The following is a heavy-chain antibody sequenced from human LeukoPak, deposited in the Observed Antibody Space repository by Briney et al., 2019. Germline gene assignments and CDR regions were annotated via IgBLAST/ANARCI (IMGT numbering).Heavy chain of an antibody. CDR3: ARRIVVVITDAFDI. J-gene: IGHJ3*02. CDR1: GGSISSSSYY. CDR2: IYYSGST. D-gene: IGHD3-22*01. V-gene: IGHV4-39*01. Sequence: SETLSLTCTVSGGSISSSSYYWGWIRQPPGKGLEWIGSIYYSGSTYYNPSLKSRVTISVDTSKNQFSLKLSPVTAADTAVYYCARRIVVVITDAFDIWGQGTMVTVSS.